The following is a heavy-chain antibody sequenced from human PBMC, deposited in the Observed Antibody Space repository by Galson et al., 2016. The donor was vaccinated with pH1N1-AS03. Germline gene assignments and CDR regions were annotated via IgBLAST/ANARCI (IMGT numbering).Heavy chain of an antibody. CDR3: ARVPYSYGMDV. J-gene: IGHJ6*02. CDR2: LGSGGDT. Sequence: SLRLSCAASAFPLRNYALRWVRQAPGKGLEWVSTLGSGGDTHYADSVKGRFTISRDKSKNTMYLQMNSLRAEDTAVYYCARVPYSYGMDVWGQGTTVTVSS. V-gene: IGHV3-23*01. CDR1: AFPLRNYA.